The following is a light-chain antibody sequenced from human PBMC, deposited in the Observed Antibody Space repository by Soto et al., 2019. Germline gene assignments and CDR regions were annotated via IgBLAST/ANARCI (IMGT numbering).Light chain of an antibody. Sequence: EIGMTQSPATLSVSPGERATLACRASQSVSSNLAWYQLKPGQAPRLLIYGASSRATGIPARFSGSAYGTEFTLTISLLQSEDFAVYFCQHYNNWPLTFGTGTKVDIK. J-gene: IGKJ3*01. CDR1: QSVSSN. CDR2: GAS. CDR3: QHYNNWPLT. V-gene: IGKV3-15*01.